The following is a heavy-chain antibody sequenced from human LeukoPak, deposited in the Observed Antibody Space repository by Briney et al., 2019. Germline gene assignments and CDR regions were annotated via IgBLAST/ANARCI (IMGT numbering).Heavy chain of an antibody. Sequence: KPSETLSLTCTVSGASISSHYWSWIRQPPGKGLEWIGYLYYSGSTNYNPSLKSRVTISVDTSKNQFSLKLSSVTAADTAVYYCARHTSDGYGPAPYGFDIWGQGTMVTVSS. CDR3: ARHTSDGYGPAPYGFDI. CDR2: LYYSGST. J-gene: IGHJ3*02. CDR1: GASISSHY. D-gene: IGHD2-2*03. V-gene: IGHV4-59*08.